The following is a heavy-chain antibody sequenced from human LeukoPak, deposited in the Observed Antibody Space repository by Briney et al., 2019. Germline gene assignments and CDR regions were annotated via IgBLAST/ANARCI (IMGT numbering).Heavy chain of an antibody. Sequence: SQTLSLTCAISGDSVSSNSAAWNWIRQSPSRGLEWLGRTYYRSKWYNDYAVSVKSRITINPDTSKNQFSLQLNSVTPEDTAVYYCAREIAVADVYYHYGMDVWGQGTTVTVSS. CDR1: GDSVSSNSAA. CDR2: TYYRSKWYN. V-gene: IGHV6-1*01. D-gene: IGHD6-19*01. J-gene: IGHJ6*02. CDR3: AREIAVADVYYHYGMDV.